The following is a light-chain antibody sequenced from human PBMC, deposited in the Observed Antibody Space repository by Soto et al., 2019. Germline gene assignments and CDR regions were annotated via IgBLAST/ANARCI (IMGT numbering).Light chain of an antibody. CDR2: GAS. J-gene: IGKJ2*01. CDR1: QSVSSSY. V-gene: IGKV3-20*01. CDR3: QQYPGYT. Sequence: EIVLTQSPGTLSLSPGERATLSCRASQSVSSSYLAWYQQKPGQAPRLLIYGASSRATGIPDRFSGSGSGTEFTITISRLENEDFAVYYCQQYPGYTFGQGTKLEIK.